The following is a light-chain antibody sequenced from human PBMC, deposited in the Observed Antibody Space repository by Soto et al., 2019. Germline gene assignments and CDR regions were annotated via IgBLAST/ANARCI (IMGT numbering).Light chain of an antibody. J-gene: IGKJ2*01. CDR3: QQYDNLLPYT. V-gene: IGKV1-33*01. CDR1: QDISNY. Sequence: DIQMTQSPSSLSASVGDRVTITCQASQDISNYLNWYQQKPGKAPKLLIYDASNLETGVPSRFSGSGSGTDFTFTISSLKPEDIATYYCQQYDNLLPYTFGQGTKVDIK. CDR2: DAS.